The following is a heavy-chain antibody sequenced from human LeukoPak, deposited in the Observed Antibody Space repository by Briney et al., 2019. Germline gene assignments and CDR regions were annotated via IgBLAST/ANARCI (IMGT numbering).Heavy chain of an antibody. Sequence: PSETLSLTCTVSGGSISSSSYYWGWIHQPPGKGLEWIGSIYYSGSTYYNPSLKSRVTISVDTSKNQFSLKLSSVTAADTAVYYCARDSTYYYDSSAYYWGQGTLVTVSS. V-gene: IGHV4-39*07. J-gene: IGHJ4*02. CDR3: ARDSTYYYDSSAYY. D-gene: IGHD3-22*01. CDR1: GGSISSSSYY. CDR2: IYYSGST.